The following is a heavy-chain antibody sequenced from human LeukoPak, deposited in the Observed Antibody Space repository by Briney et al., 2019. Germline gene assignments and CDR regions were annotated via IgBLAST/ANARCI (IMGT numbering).Heavy chain of an antibody. CDR3: ARDPIANYYGSGSYYKAVDY. D-gene: IGHD3-10*01. CDR2: IWYDGSNK. J-gene: IGHJ4*02. V-gene: IGHV3-33*01. CDR1: GFTFSSYG. Sequence: GGSLRLSCAASGFTFSSYGMHWVRQAPGKGLEWVAVIWYDGSNKYYADSVKGRFTISRDNSKNTLYLQMNSLRAEDTAVYYCARDPIANYYGSGSYYKAVDYWGQGTLVTVSS.